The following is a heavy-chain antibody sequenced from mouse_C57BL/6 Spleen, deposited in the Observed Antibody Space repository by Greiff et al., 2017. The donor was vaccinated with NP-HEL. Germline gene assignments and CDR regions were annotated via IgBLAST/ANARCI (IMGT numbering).Heavy chain of an antibody. D-gene: IGHD1-1*01. CDR3: ARDYYGSSYGYFDV. Sequence: VQLQQSGAELVKPGASVKLSCKASGYTFTSYWIGRIDPNSGGTKYNEKFKSKATLTVDKPSSTAYMQLSSLTSEDSAVYYCARDYYGSSYGYFDVWGTGTTVTVSS. CDR2: IDPNSGGT. V-gene: IGHV1-72*01. CDR1: GYTFTSYW. J-gene: IGHJ1*03.